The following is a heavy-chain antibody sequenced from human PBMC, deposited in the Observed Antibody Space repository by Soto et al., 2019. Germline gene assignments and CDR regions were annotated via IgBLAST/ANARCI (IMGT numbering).Heavy chain of an antibody. J-gene: IGHJ6*03. CDR1: GYTFTSYD. CDR3: ARISGDYDFYYYYMDV. Sequence: ASVKVSCKASGYTFTSYDINWVRQATGQGLEWMGWMNPNSGNTGYAQKFQGRVTMTRNTSISTAYMELSSLRSEDTAVYYCARISGDYDFYYYYMDVWGKGTTVTVSS. D-gene: IGHD4-17*01. CDR2: MNPNSGNT. V-gene: IGHV1-8*01.